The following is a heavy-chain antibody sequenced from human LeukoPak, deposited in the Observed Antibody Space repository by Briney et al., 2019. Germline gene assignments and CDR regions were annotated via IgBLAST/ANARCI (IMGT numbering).Heavy chain of an antibody. CDR1: GFTFSDYY. CDR3: ASTKKRSTVYPYYFHY. D-gene: IGHD1-26*01. Sequence: GGSLRLSCAASGFTFSDYYMSWVRQAPGKGLEWISYVSISASTTYYADSVNGRFTISRDNAKKSLYLQMNSLRVEDTAIYYCASTKKRSTVYPYYFHYWGQGAQVTVSS. J-gene: IGHJ4*02. V-gene: IGHV3-11*04. CDR2: VSISASTT.